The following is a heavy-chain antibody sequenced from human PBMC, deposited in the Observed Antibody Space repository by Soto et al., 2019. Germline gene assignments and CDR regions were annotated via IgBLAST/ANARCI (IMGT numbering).Heavy chain of an antibody. D-gene: IGHD6-13*01. CDR1: GFTFTDYV. V-gene: IGHV3-23*01. J-gene: IGHJ4*02. CDR2: ISGIGGST. CDR3: ARGSSGYISSWYYFDY. Sequence: GGSLRLSCPASGFTFTDYVSSWIRFAPARGLEWVATISGIGGSTYLADSVKGRLSISRDNSKNTVSLIMNSLRAEDTAVYFCARGSSGYISSWYYFDYWGRGTLVTVSS.